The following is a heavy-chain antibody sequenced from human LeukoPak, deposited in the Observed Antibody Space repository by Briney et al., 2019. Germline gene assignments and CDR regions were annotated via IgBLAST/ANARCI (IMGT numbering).Heavy chain of an antibody. CDR1: GGSFSGYY. CDR2: INHSGST. V-gene: IGHV4-34*01. D-gene: IGHD3-22*01. J-gene: IGHJ4*02. CDR3: AGHEYYDSSGYAFDY. Sequence: PSETLSLTCAVYGGSFSGYYWSWIRQPPGKGLEWIGEINHSGSTNYNPSLKSRVTISVDTSKNQFSLKLSSVTAADTAVYYCAGHEYYDSSGYAFDYWGQGTLVTVSS.